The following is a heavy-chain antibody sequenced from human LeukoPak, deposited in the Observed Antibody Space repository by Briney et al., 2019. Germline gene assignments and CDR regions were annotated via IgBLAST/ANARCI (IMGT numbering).Heavy chain of an antibody. CDR2: LYYGENS. V-gene: IGHV4-39*01. Sequence: SETLSLTCTVSGGSISIISSSTYYWGWIRQAPGKGLEWIGSLYYGENSHYNPSLKSRATLSVATSNNQFSLKLTSVTAAAAALYFCARQLPTAAADTRGYFDYWGQGTVVTVSS. CDR1: GGSISIISSSTYY. J-gene: IGHJ4*02. CDR3: ARQLPTAAADTRGYFDY. D-gene: IGHD6-25*01.